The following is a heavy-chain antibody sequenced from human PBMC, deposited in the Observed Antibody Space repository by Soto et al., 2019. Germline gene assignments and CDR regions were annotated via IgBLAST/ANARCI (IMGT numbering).Heavy chain of an antibody. CDR3: AGSTSATGWSDP. CDR2: INYSGST. V-gene: IGHV4-30-4*01. CDR1: GDSITSGDYY. D-gene: IGHD2-2*01. J-gene: IGHJ5*02. Sequence: SETLSLTCTVSGDSITSGDYYWSWIRQPPGGGLEWVGYINYSGSTSYNPSLKSRVTISVDTSKNQFSLKLNSVTGADTAVYYCAGSTSATGWSDPWGQGTLVTVSS.